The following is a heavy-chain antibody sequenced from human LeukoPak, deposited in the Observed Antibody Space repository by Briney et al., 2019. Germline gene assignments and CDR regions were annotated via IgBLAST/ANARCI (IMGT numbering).Heavy chain of an antibody. CDR2: IYPGDSDT. D-gene: IGHD4-17*01. J-gene: IGHJ4*02. CDR3: TRVTYGKGDY. CDR1: GYSFTCYW. Sequence: GESLKISCKGSGYSFTCYWIGWVRQMPGKGLEWMGIIYPGDSDTRYSPSFQGQVTISVDKSTTTAYLQWSSLKASDTAMYFCTRVTYGKGDYWGQGTLVTVSS. V-gene: IGHV5-51*01.